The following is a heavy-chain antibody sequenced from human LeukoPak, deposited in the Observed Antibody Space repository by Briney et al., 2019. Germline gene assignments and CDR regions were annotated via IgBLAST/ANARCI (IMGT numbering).Heavy chain of an antibody. Sequence: GGSLRLSCTASGFTFGDYCMSWVRQAPGKGREWVGFIRSKAYGGTAEYAASVKDRFTISRDDSKSIAYLQMNSLKTEDTAVYYCTRGPYNNYVNLDYWGQGTLVTVSS. CDR1: GFTFGDYC. V-gene: IGHV3-49*04. J-gene: IGHJ4*02. CDR2: IRSKAYGGTA. CDR3: TRGPYNNYVNLDY. D-gene: IGHD4-11*01.